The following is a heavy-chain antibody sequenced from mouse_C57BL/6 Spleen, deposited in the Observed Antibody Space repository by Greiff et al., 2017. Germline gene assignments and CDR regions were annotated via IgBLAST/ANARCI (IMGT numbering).Heavy chain of an antibody. J-gene: IGHJ3*01. V-gene: IGHV1-59*01. CDR3: ARGGGDNYEGAY. CDR1: GYTFTSYW. D-gene: IGHD1-3*01. Sequence: VQLQQPGAELVRPGTSVKLSCKASGYTFTSYWMHWVKQRPGQGLEWIGVIDPSDSYTNYNQKFKGKATLTVDTSSSTAYMQLSSLTSEDSAVYYCARGGGDNYEGAYWGQGTLVTVSA. CDR2: IDPSDSYT.